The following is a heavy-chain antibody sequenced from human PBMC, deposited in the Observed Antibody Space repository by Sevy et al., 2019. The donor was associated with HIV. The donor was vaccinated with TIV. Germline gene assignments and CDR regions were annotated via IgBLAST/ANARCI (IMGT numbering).Heavy chain of an antibody. CDR2: IYYSGST. CDR3: AAYYGDYRVVAFDI. Sequence: SETLSLTCTVSGGSISSGGYYWSWIRQHPGKGLEWLGYIYYSGSTYYNPSLKSRVTISVDTSKNQFSLKLSSVTAADTAVYYCAAYYGDYRVVAFDIWGQGTMVTVSS. J-gene: IGHJ3*02. D-gene: IGHD4-17*01. CDR1: GGSISSGGYY. V-gene: IGHV4-31*03.